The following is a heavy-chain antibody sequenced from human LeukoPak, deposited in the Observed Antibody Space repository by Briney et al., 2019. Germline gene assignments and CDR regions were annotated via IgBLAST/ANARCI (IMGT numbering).Heavy chain of an antibody. J-gene: IGHJ4*02. CDR2: INPNSGGT. D-gene: IGHD3-16*01. CDR3: ARDGGEGFDY. Sequence: GASVKVSCKASGYTFTGYYMHWVRQAPGQGLEWMGWINPNSGGTNYAQKFQGRLTMTRYTSLSTAYMELSRLRSDDPAVYYCARDGGEGFDYWGQGTLVTVSS. V-gene: IGHV1-2*02. CDR1: GYTFTGYY.